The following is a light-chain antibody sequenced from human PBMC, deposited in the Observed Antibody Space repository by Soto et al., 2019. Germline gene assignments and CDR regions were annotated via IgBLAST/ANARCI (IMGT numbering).Light chain of an antibody. Sequence: EIVLTQSPGTLSLSPGERATLSCRASRSVSSSYLAWYQQKPGQAPRLLIYGASSRATGIPDRFSGSGSGTDFTLTISRLEPEDFAVYYCQQYGSSTGITFGQGTRLEIK. CDR3: QQYGSSTGIT. CDR2: GAS. J-gene: IGKJ5*01. CDR1: RSVSSSY. V-gene: IGKV3-20*01.